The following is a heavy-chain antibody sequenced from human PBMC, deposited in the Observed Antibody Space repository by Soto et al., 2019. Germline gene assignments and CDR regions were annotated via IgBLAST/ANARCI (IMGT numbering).Heavy chain of an antibody. CDR2: INHSGST. D-gene: IGHD6-13*01. V-gene: IGHV4-34*01. Sequence: PSETLSLTCAVYGGSFSGYYWSWIRQPPGKGLEWIGEINHSGSTNYNPSLKSRVTISVDTSKNQFSLKLSSVTAADTAVYYCARGHSSSWFRYEAYYYYGMDVWGQGTTVTV. CDR1: GGSFSGYY. CDR3: ARGHSSSWFRYEAYYYYGMDV. J-gene: IGHJ6*02.